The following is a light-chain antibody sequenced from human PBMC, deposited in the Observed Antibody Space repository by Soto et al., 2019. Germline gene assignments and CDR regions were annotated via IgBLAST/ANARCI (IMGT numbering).Light chain of an antibody. V-gene: IGKV3-20*01. J-gene: IGKJ4*01. CDR3: YQYASTPPLT. CDR1: QSVSNNY. CDR2: GAS. Sequence: IVLMQSPGTLSLSPGERATLSCRASQSVSNNYVAWYQQKPGQAPRLLIAGASSRATGIPDRFSGSGSATDFTRTISRMEGEDVAVYYCYQYASTPPLTFGGGTKVEIK.